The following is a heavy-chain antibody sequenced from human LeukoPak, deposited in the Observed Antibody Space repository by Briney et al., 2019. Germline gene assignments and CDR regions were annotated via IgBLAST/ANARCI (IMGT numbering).Heavy chain of an antibody. CDR3: AREFGS. Sequence: GGSLRLSCVGSGFIFSSYRMNWVRQAPGKGLEWISYISSSSTTIYYADSVKGRFTISRDDAKNSLYLQMNSLRAEDTAVYCCAREFGSWGQGTLVTVSS. CDR2: ISSSSTTI. J-gene: IGHJ4*02. CDR1: GFIFSSYR. V-gene: IGHV3-48*01.